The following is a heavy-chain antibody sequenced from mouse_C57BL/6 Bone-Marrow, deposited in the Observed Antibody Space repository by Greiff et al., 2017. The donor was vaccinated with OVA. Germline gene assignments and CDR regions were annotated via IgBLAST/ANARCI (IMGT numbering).Heavy chain of an antibody. J-gene: IGHJ3*01. Sequence: QVQLKQSGAELARPGASVKLSCKASGYTFTSYGISWVKQRTGQGLEWIGEIYPRSGNTYYNVKFKGKATLTADKSSSTAYMELRSLTSEDSAVYFCVQLAWFAYWGQGTLVTVSA. CDR1: GYTFTSYG. CDR2: IYPRSGNT. CDR3: VQLAWFAY. V-gene: IGHV1-81*01. D-gene: IGHD3-1*01.